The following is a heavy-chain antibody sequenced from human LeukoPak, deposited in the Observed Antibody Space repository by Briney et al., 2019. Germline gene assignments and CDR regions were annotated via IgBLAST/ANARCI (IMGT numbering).Heavy chain of an antibody. CDR2: ISYDGNNK. V-gene: IGHV3-30*18. D-gene: IGHD1-1*01. CDR1: GFTFSSYD. Sequence: PGGSLRLSCAASGFTFSSYDMHWVRQDPGKGLEWVAIISYDGNNKYYADSVKGRFTISRDNSKNTLYLQMNTLRVEDTAVYYCAKRNGFWGQGTLVTVSS. CDR3: AKRNGF. J-gene: IGHJ4*02.